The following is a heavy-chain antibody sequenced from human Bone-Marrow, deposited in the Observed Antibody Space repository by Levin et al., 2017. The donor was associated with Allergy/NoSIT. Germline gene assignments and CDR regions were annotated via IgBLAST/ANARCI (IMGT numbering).Heavy chain of an antibody. V-gene: IGHV1-24*01. CDR1: GYTLTELS. CDR2: FDPEDGET. D-gene: IGHD5-12*01. Sequence: KTGESLKISCKVSGYTLTELSMHWVRQAPGKGLEWMGGFDPEDGETIYAQKFQGRVTMTEDTSTDTAYLELSSLRSGDTAVYYCATGFVSGYAWFDPWGQGTLVTVSS. CDR3: ATGFVSGYAWFDP. J-gene: IGHJ5*02.